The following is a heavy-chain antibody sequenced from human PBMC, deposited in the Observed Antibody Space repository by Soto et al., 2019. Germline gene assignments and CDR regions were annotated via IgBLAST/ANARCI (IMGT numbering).Heavy chain of an antibody. CDR1: GGTFSSYA. D-gene: IGHD2-15*01. V-gene: IGHV1-69*06. Sequence: QVQLVQSGAEVKKPGSSVKVSCKASGGTFSSYAISWVRQAPGQGLEWMGGIIPIFGTANYAQKFQGRVTITADKSTSTAYMELSSLRSEDTAVYYCAKDLGYCSGGSCYLNQGAFDIWGQGTMVTVSS. CDR2: IIPIFGTA. J-gene: IGHJ3*02. CDR3: AKDLGYCSGGSCYLNQGAFDI.